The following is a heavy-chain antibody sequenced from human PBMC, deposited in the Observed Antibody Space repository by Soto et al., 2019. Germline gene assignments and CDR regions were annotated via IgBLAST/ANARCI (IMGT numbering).Heavy chain of an antibody. CDR3: AKVYGSGSRPYHYGMDV. V-gene: IGHV3-23*01. CDR2: VSYSGHTT. J-gene: IGHJ6*02. Sequence: PGWSLRLSCAASVFTFSTYAMTWVRQSPGKGLEWVSVVSYSGHTTYYAESVKARLTISRDNSKNTLYLQMNTLRGDDTAVYYCAKVYGSGSRPYHYGMDVWGQGTTVTVSS. D-gene: IGHD2-15*01. CDR1: VFTFSTYA.